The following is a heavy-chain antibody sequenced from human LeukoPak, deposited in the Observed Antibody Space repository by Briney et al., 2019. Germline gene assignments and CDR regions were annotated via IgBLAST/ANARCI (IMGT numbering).Heavy chain of an antibody. Sequence: GALRLSFAASGFPFSSYSMNWVRQAPGKGLEWVSSISSSSSYIYYADSVKGRFTISRDNAKNSLYLQMNSLRAEDTAVYYCARDHGDYPFDYWGQGTLVTVSS. CDR2: ISSSSSYI. D-gene: IGHD4-17*01. CDR3: ARDHGDYPFDY. CDR1: GFPFSSYS. J-gene: IGHJ4*02. V-gene: IGHV3-21*01.